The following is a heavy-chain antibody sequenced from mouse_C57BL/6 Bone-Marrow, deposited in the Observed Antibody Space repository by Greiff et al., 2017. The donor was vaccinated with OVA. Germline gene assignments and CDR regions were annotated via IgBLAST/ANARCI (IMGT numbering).Heavy chain of an antibody. J-gene: IGHJ3*01. CDR3: SPLLLRSLAY. CDR2: IDPENGDT. CDR1: GFNIKDDY. Sequence: EVQLQQSGAELVRPGASVKLSCTASGFNIKDDYMHWVKQRPEQGLEWIGWIDPENGDTEYASKFQGKATITADTSSNTASLQLSSLTSEDTAVYYCSPLLLRSLAYWGQGTLVTVSA. V-gene: IGHV14-4*01. D-gene: IGHD1-1*01.